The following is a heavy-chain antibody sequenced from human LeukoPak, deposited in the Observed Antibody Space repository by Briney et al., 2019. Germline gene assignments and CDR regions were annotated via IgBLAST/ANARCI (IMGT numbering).Heavy chain of an antibody. J-gene: IGHJ4*02. V-gene: IGHV4-39*07. CDR1: GGSISSSSYY. Sequence: PSDTLSLTCTVSGGSISSSSYYWGWIRQPPGKGLEWIGSIYYSGSTYYNPSLKSRVTISVDTSKNQFSLKLSSVTAADTAVYYCARVGYCGGDCYPFDYWGQGTLTTISS. CDR3: ARVGYCGGDCYPFDY. CDR2: IYYSGST. D-gene: IGHD2-21*02.